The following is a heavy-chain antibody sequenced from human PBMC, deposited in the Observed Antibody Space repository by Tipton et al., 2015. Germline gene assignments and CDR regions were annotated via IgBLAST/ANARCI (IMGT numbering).Heavy chain of an antibody. D-gene: IGHD3-10*01. CDR1: GGSVSSGSYY. J-gene: IGHJ5*02. CDR3: ARTYSYDSGTDYEGDWFDP. V-gene: IGHV4-61*01. CDR2: ISFSDTT. Sequence: LRLSCTVSGGSVSSGSYYWSWIRQPPGKGLEWIGYISFSDTTHYNPSLKSRITISLNTSRNQFSLKMSSVTAADTAVYYCARTYSYDSGTDYEGDWFDPWGQGTLVTVSS.